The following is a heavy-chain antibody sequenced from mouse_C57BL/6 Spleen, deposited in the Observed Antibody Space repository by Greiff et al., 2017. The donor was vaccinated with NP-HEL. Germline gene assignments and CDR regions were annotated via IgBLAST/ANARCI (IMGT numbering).Heavy chain of an antibody. CDR3: ARVIYYDYDGGWYFDV. Sequence: DVQLVESEGGLVQPGSSMKLSCTASGFTFSDYYMAWVRQVPEKGLEWVANINYDGSSTYYLDSLKSRFIISRDNAKNILYLQMSSLKSEDTATYDCARVIYYDYDGGWYFDVWGTGTTVTVSS. D-gene: IGHD2-4*01. CDR2: INYDGSST. V-gene: IGHV5-16*01. J-gene: IGHJ1*03. CDR1: GFTFSDYY.